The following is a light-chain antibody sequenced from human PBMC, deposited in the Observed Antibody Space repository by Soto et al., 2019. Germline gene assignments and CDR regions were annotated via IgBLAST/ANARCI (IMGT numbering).Light chain of an antibody. J-gene: IGKJ1*01. CDR2: GAS. CDR3: QQYGSSGT. Sequence: EIVLTQSPGTLSLSPGERATLSCRASQSVSNNYLARYQQKPGQAPRLLLYGASNRATGIPDRFSGSWSGTDFTLTISRLEPEDFAVYYCQQYGSSGTFGQGTKVEIK. CDR1: QSVSNNY. V-gene: IGKV3-20*01.